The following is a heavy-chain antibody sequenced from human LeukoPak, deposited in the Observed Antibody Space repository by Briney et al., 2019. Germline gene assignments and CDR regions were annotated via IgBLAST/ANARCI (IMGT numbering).Heavy chain of an antibody. CDR2: IYYSGST. CDR1: GYSISSNHW. V-gene: IGHV4-28*03. Sequence: PSETLSLTCAVSGYSISSNHWWGWIRQPPGKGLEWIGYIYYSGSTYYNPSLKSRVTISVDTSKNQFSLKLSSVTAADTAVYYCARDLRWTTHFDYWGQGTLVTVSS. D-gene: IGHD1-14*01. CDR3: ARDLRWTTHFDY. J-gene: IGHJ4*02.